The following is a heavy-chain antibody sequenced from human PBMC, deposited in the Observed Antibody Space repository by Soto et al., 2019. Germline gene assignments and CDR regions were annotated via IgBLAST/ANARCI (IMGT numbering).Heavy chain of an antibody. CDR1: GFTFSSYW. D-gene: IGHD2-2*01. Sequence: EVQLVESGGGLVQPGGSLRLSCAASGFTFSSYWMSWVRQAPGKGLEWVANIKQDGSEKYYVDSVKGRFTISRDNAKNSLYLQMNSLRAEDTAGYYCARRFIVVVPAAIEWWFAPWGQGTLVTVSS. V-gene: IGHV3-7*01. CDR2: IKQDGSEK. J-gene: IGHJ5*02. CDR3: ARRFIVVVPAAIEWWFAP.